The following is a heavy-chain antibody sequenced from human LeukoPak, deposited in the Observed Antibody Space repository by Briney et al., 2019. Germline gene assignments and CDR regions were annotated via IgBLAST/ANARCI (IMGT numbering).Heavy chain of an antibody. V-gene: IGHV3-72*01. D-gene: IGHD5-24*01. Sequence: GGSLRLSRVGSGFTFSDHFMDWVRPAPGRGLEWVGRGNDIRHSSTTAYAASVKGRFTISRDDSKNSLYLQMDSLKTEDMAVYYCVRVVIGRPREGLGSWGQGTLVTVSS. CDR2: GNDIRHSSTT. CDR3: VRVVIGRPREGLGS. J-gene: IGHJ4*02. CDR1: GFTFSDHF.